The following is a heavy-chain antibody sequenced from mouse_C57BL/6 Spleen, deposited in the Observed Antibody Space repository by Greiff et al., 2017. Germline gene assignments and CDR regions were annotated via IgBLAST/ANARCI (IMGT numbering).Heavy chain of an antibody. D-gene: IGHD3-2*02. CDR2: IDPEDGET. Sequence: VHVKQSGAELVKPGASVKLSCTASGFNIKDYYMHWVKQRTEQGLEWIGRIDPEDGETKYAPKFQGKATITANTSSNTAYLQLSSLTSEDTAVYDCAQTTQATQGYWGQVTTLTVSS. J-gene: IGHJ2*01. CDR1: GFNIKDYY. CDR3: AQTTQATQGY. V-gene: IGHV14-2*01.